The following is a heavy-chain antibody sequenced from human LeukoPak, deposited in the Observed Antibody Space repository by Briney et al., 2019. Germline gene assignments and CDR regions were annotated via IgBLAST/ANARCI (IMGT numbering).Heavy chain of an antibody. CDR2: ITGDDST. J-gene: IGHJ4*02. D-gene: IGHD3-3*01. V-gene: IGHV3-23*01. Sequence: GGSLRLSCAASGFTFGTFAFSWVRQAPGKGLEWVSSITGDDSTYYADTAKGPFTISRDTSSNTLYLQMNSLRAEDTALYYCAKGHYDFRDYWGQGTLVTVSS. CDR3: AKGHYDFRDY. CDR1: GFTFGTFA.